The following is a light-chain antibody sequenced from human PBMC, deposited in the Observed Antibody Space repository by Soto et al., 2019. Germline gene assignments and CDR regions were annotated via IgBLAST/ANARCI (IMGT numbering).Light chain of an antibody. CDR1: QSFSSTY. J-gene: IGKJ1*01. CDR3: QQYGSLSWT. Sequence: EIVLAQSPGTLSLSPGKRATLSCRASQSFSSTYLAWYQFKPGQAPRIIIFGASGRATGIPDRFSGSGSGTDFTLTISRLEPEDFAVYYCQQYGSLSWTFGQGSKVDIK. V-gene: IGKV3-20*01. CDR2: GAS.